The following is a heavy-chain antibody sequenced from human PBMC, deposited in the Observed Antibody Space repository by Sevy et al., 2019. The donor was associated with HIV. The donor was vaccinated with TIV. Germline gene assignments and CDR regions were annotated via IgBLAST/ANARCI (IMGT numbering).Heavy chain of an antibody. CDR2: ISNSGTTR. J-gene: IGHJ4*02. V-gene: IGHV3-48*03. CDR3: ARDLPPSATTVAHFDY. CDR1: GFTFSSYE. Sequence: GGSLRLSCAASGFTFSSYEMNWVRQAPGKGLEWVSYISNSGTTRSYSDSERGRFTISRDNAGNSLYLQMKSLRAEDTAVYYCARDLPPSATTVAHFDYWGQGTLVTVSS. D-gene: IGHD4-17*01.